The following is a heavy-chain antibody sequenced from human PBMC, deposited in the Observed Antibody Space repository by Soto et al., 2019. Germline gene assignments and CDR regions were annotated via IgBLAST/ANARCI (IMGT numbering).Heavy chain of an antibody. CDR3: ARFLTITVTSYYYYYYGMDV. CDR1: GYSFTSYW. CDR2: IYPGDSDT. Sequence: GASLKISCKGSGYSFTSYWIGWVRQMPGKGLEWMGIIYPGDSDTRYSPSFQGQVTISADKSISTAYLQWSSLKASDTAMYYCARFLTITVTSYYYYYYGMDVWGPGTTLTVSS. J-gene: IGHJ6*02. V-gene: IGHV5-51*01. D-gene: IGHD4-17*01.